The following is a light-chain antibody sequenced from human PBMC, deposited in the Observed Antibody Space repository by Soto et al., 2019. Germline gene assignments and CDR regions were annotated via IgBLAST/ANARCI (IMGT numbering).Light chain of an antibody. Sequence: EIVLTQSAANLDLSPGERGTLXCRASQSFSSNFYWFQQSTGQAPRLLICDASNRATGIPARLIGSGSGKDFTLNLSSLEPADFAVYYCKQRSNWPPITFGQGTRLEIK. CDR3: KQRSNWPPIT. V-gene: IGKV3-11*01. CDR1: QSFSSN. J-gene: IGKJ5*01. CDR2: DAS.